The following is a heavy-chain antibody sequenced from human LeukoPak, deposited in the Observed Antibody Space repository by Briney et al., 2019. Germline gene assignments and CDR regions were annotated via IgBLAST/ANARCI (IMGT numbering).Heavy chain of an antibody. CDR3: AKDAPTVLILFDY. J-gene: IGHJ4*02. D-gene: IGHD4-23*01. V-gene: IGHV3-23*01. CDR1: GFTFSSYA. CDR2: ISDSGGSA. Sequence: GGSLRLSCAASGFTFSSYAMSWVRHAPGKGLERVLGISDSGGSAYYADSVKGRHTISRDNSKNPLYLQMNSLRAEDTAVYYCAKDAPTVLILFDYWGQGTLVTVSS.